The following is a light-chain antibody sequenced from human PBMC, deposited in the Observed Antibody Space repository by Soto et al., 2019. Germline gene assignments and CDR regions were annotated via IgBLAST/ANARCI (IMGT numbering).Light chain of an antibody. V-gene: IGLV4-69*01. J-gene: IGLJ3*02. Sequence: QPVLTQSPSASASLGASVKLTCTLSSGHSSYAIAWHQQRPEKGPRYLMKVNSDGSHRKGDGIPDRFSGSSSGAERYLTISSLQSEDEADYYCQTWGTGIHKVFGGGTKLTVL. CDR3: QTWGTGIHKV. CDR2: VNSDGSH. CDR1: SGHSSYA.